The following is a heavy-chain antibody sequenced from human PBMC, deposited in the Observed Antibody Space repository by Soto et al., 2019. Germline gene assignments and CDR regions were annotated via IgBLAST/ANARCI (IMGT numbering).Heavy chain of an antibody. CDR3: ARAHYYGSGSSDY. Sequence: GGSLRLSCAASGFTFSSYSMNWVRQAPGKGLEWVSYISSSSSTIYYADSVKGRFTISRDNAKNSLYLQMNSLRAEDTAVYYCARAHYYGSGSSDYWGQGTLVTVSS. J-gene: IGHJ4*02. CDR1: GFTFSSYS. V-gene: IGHV3-48*01. D-gene: IGHD3-10*01. CDR2: ISSSSSTI.